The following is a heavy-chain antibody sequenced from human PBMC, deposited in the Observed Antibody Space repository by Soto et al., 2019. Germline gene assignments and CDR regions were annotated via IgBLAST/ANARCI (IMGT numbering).Heavy chain of an antibody. D-gene: IGHD6-6*01. J-gene: IGHJ4*02. CDR2: ISNRGRII. Sequence: EVQLVESGGGLVQPGGSLKLSCAASGFTFSSFEMNWVRQAPGKGLAWVSYISNRGRIIYYADSVKGRFTISRDDAKNSLYLQMNSLRAEDTAVYYCAREWGTSISAAFDYWGQGTLVTVAA. V-gene: IGHV3-48*03. CDR1: GFTFSSFE. CDR3: AREWGTSISAAFDY.